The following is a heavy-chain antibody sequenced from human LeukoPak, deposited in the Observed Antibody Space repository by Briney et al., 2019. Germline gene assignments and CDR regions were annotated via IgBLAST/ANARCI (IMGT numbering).Heavy chain of an antibody. CDR3: ARLGFGELLPPFDY. D-gene: IGHD3-10*01. Sequence: SETLSLTCAVSGYSISSGYYWGWIRQPPGKGLEWIGSIYHSGSTYYNPSLKSRVTISVDTSKNQFSLKLSSVTAADTAVYYCARLGFGELLPPFDYWGQGTLVAVSS. CDR1: GYSISSGYY. J-gene: IGHJ4*02. V-gene: IGHV4-38-2*01. CDR2: IYHSGST.